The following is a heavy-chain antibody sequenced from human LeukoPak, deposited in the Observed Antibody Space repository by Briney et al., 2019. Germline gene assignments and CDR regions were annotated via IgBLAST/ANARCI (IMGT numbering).Heavy chain of an antibody. V-gene: IGHV3-48*04. D-gene: IGHD3-3*01. Sequence: GGSLRLSCAASGFTFSSYSMNWVRQAPGRGLEWVSYISSSTNTIDYADSVKGRFTISRDNAKNSLYLQMNSLRAEDTAVYYCASAEWTLNYWGQGTLVTVSS. CDR1: GFTFSSYS. CDR2: ISSSTNTI. J-gene: IGHJ4*02. CDR3: ASAEWTLNY.